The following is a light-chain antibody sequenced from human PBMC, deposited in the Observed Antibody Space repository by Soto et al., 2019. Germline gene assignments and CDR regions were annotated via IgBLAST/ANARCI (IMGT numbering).Light chain of an antibody. CDR2: GNT. J-gene: IGLJ2*01. V-gene: IGLV1-40*01. CDR3: LSFDSSLRVV. CDR1: SSNIGAGYD. Sequence: QSVLTQPPSVSGAPGQRVTISCTGSSSNIGAGYDVHWYQQLPGRAPKLLIYGNTNRPSGVPDRFSGSKSGTSASLAITGLQAEDEADYYCLSFDSSLRVVCVVGTKLPVL.